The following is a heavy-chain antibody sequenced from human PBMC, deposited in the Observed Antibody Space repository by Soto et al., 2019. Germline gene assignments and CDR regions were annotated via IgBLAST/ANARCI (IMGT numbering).Heavy chain of an antibody. J-gene: IGHJ4*02. D-gene: IGHD4-17*01. Sequence: SETLSLTCTVSGGSISSGDYYWSWIRQPPGKGLEWIGYIYYSGSTYYNSSLKSRVTISVDTSKNQFSLKLSSVTAADTAVYYCARDPRNYGDYIFDYWGQGTLATVSS. CDR3: ARDPRNYGDYIFDY. V-gene: IGHV4-30-4*01. CDR2: IYYSGST. CDR1: GGSISSGDYY.